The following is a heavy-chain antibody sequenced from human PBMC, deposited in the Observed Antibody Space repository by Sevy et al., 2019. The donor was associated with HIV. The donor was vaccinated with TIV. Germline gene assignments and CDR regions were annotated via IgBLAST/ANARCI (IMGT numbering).Heavy chain of an antibody. CDR3: EREKEVGASILDA. CDR1: GFNFRNFW. D-gene: IGHD1-26*01. V-gene: IGHV3-7*03. CDR2: IKQDGSEA. Sequence: GGSLRLSCVASGFNFRNFWMSWVRQAPGKGLECVADIKQDGSEAYYVDSVKCRFTISRDNAKNSLYLQMNSLRDEDTAMYFCEREKEVGASILDAWGQGTPVTVSS. J-gene: IGHJ5*02.